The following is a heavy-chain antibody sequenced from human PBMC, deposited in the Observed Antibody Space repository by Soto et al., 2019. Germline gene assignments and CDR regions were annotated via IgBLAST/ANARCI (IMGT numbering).Heavy chain of an antibody. V-gene: IGHV3-33*01. CDR3: ARDKRGQQLVSPSIRVFDY. CDR1: GFTFSSYG. J-gene: IGHJ4*02. Sequence: PGGSLRLSCAASGFTFSSYGMHWVRQAPGKGLEWVAVIWYDGSNKYYADSVKGRFTISRDNSKNTLYLQMNSLRAEDTAVYYCARDKRGQQLVSPSIRVFDYWGQGTLVTVSS. CDR2: IWYDGSNK. D-gene: IGHD6-13*01.